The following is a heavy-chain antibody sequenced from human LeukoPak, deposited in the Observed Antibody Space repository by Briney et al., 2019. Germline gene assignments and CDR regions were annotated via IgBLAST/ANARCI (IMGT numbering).Heavy chain of an antibody. Sequence: GGPLRLSCTASGFTVSNNYISWVRQAPGKGLEWVSVIYSGGGTYYADSVKDRFTISRDNSKNTLYLQMNSLRAEDTAVYYCARLAVGGWDLRYWGQGSLVIVSS. V-gene: IGHV3-66*01. J-gene: IGHJ4*02. CDR3: ARLAVGGWDLRY. D-gene: IGHD6-19*01. CDR1: GFTVSNNY. CDR2: IYSGGGT.